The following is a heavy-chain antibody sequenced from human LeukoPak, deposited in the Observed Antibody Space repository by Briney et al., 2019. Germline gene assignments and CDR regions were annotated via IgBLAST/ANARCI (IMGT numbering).Heavy chain of an antibody. Sequence: PGGSLRLSCAVSGVTFSNQPIRWVRQGPEKGLEWVSSISGNGRNTDYAESVKGRFTISRDDSKNTLWLQMNSLRAEDTAVYFCAKQATGGYYPLDFWGQGTLVTVSS. J-gene: IGHJ4*02. CDR2: ISGNGRNT. D-gene: IGHD2-8*02. CDR1: GVTFSNQP. CDR3: AKQATGGYYPLDF. V-gene: IGHV3-23*01.